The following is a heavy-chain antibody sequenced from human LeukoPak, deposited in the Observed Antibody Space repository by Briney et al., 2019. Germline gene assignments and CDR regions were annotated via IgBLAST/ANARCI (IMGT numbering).Heavy chain of an antibody. CDR3: AGGSSTSCCPNWFDP. D-gene: IGHD2-2*01. CDR2: ISSSSSTI. CDR1: GFTFSSYS. J-gene: IGHJ5*02. Sequence: GGSLRLSCAASGFTFSSYSMNWVRQAPGKGLEWVSYISSSSSTIYYADSVKGRFTISRDNAKSSLYLQMNSLRAEDTAVYYCAGGSSTSCCPNWFDPWGQGTLVTVSS. V-gene: IGHV3-48*01.